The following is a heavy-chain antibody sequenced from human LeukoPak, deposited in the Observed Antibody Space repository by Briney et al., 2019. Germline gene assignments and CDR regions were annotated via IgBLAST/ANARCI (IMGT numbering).Heavy chain of an antibody. J-gene: IGHJ3*02. D-gene: IGHD3-10*01. Sequence: PSETLSLTCTVSGGSISSYYWSWIRQPPGKGLEWIGYIYYSGSTNYNPSLKSRVTISVDTSKNQFSLKLSSVTAADTAVYYCAREGVYYYGSGSADAFDIWGQGTMVTVSS. CDR1: GGSISSYY. CDR3: AREGVYYYGSGSADAFDI. V-gene: IGHV4-59*01. CDR2: IYYSGST.